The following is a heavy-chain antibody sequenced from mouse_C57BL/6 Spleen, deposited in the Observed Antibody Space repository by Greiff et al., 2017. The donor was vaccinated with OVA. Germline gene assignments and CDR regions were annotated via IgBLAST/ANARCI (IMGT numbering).Heavy chain of an antibody. CDR2: ISYDGSN. CDR1: GYSITSGYY. Sequence: ESGPGLVKPSQSLSLTCSVTGYSITSGYYWTWIRQFPGNKLEWMGYISYDGSNNYNPSLKNRISITRDTSKNQFFLKLNSVTTEDTATYYCARVLTGTMDYWGQGTSVTVSS. V-gene: IGHV3-6*01. D-gene: IGHD4-1*01. CDR3: ARVLTGTMDY. J-gene: IGHJ4*01.